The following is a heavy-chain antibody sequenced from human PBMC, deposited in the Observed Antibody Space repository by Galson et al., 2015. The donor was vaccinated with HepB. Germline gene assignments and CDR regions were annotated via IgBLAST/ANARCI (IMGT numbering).Heavy chain of an antibody. D-gene: IGHD2-2*01. CDR3: ARSSIGYCSSTSCPIDY. V-gene: IGHV2-70*11. J-gene: IGHJ4*02. Sequence: PALVKPTQTLTLTCTFSGSSLSTSGMCVSWIRQPPGKALEWLASIDWDDDKYYSTSLKTRLTISKDTSKNQVVLTMTNMDPVDTATYYCARSSIGYCSSTSCPIDYWGQGTLVTVSS. CDR1: GSSLSTSGMC. CDR2: IDWDDDK.